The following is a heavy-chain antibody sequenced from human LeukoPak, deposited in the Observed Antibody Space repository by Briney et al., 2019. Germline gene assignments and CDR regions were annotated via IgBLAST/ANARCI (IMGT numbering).Heavy chain of an antibody. J-gene: IGHJ4*02. D-gene: IGHD6-13*01. V-gene: IGHV4-39*07. CDR1: GGSISSSSYY. CDR3: ARLGPAAGTSFDY. CDR2: IYYSRST. Sequence: SETLSLTCTVSGGSISSSSYYWGWIRQPPGKGLEWIGSIYYSRSTCYNPSLKSRVTISVDTSKNQFSLKLSSVTAADTAVYYCARLGPAAGTSFDYWGQGTLVTVSS.